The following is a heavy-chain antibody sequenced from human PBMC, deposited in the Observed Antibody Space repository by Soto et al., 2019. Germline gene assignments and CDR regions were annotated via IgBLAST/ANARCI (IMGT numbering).Heavy chain of an antibody. CDR3: AKDEEWPPWRGYFDS. J-gene: IGHJ4*02. V-gene: IGHV3-23*01. D-gene: IGHD3-3*01. CDR1: GFTFSNYA. CDR2: ISGSGTNT. Sequence: EVQLLESGGGLVQPGGSLRLSCAASGFTFSNYAMTWVRRPPGKGLEWLSGISGSGTNTYYADSVKGRFTISRDNSKDTLFLQINSLRADDTAIYYCAKDEEWPPWRGYFDSWGQGTAVTVSS.